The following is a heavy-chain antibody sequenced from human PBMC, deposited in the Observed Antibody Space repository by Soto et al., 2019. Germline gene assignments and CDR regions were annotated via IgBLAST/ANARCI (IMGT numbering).Heavy chain of an antibody. CDR3: ARANGDYVGDPLVYFDY. CDR1: GGSISSGGYY. CDR2: IYYSGST. Sequence: SETLSPTCTVSGGSISSGGYYWSWLRQHPGKGLEWIGYIYYSGSTYYNPSLKSRVTISVDTSKNQFSLKLSSVTAADTAVYYCARANGDYVGDPLVYFDYWGQGTLVTVSS. V-gene: IGHV4-31*03. J-gene: IGHJ4*02. D-gene: IGHD4-17*01.